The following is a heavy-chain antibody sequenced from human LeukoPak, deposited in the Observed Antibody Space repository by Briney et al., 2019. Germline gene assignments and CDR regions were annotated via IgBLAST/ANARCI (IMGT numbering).Heavy chain of an antibody. CDR1: GYYISIGYY. J-gene: IGHJ3*02. V-gene: IGHV4-38-2*02. CDR2: IYHNGNT. Sequence: SETLSLTCAVSGYYISIGYYWGWIRQPPGKGLEWIGSIYHNGNTYYNPSLKSRVTISVDTSKNQFSLKLSSVTAADTAVSYCAREYSSSSRAFDIWGQGTMVTVSS. CDR3: AREYSSSSRAFDI. D-gene: IGHD6-6*01.